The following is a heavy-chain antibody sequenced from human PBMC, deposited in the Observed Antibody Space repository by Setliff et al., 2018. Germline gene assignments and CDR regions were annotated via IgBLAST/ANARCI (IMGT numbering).Heavy chain of an antibody. V-gene: IGHV3-21*04. J-gene: IGHJ5*02. CDR2: ISSSSSYI. CDR1: GFTFSTYS. CDR3: ARDLSNVWGSYRLTNWFDP. D-gene: IGHD3-16*02. Sequence: KAGGSLRLSCAASGFTFSTYSMTWVRQAPGKGLEWVSSISSSSSYIYYADSVKGRFTISRENAKNSLYLQMNSLRAEDTAVYYCARDLSNVWGSYRLTNWFDPWGQGTLVTVSS.